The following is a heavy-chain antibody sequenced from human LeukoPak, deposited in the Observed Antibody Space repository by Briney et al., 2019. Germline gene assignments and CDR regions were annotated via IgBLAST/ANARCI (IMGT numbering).Heavy chain of an antibody. CDR3: ARGWHGYVTMVRGAVDY. Sequence: PGGSLRLSCAASGFTFSSYWMHWVRQAPGKGLVWVSRINSDGSSTSYADSVKGRFTISRDNAKNTLYLQMNSLRAEDMAVYYCARGWHGYVTMVRGAVDYWGQGTLVTVSS. D-gene: IGHD3-10*01. CDR1: GFTFSSYW. J-gene: IGHJ4*02. V-gene: IGHV3-74*01. CDR2: INSDGSST.